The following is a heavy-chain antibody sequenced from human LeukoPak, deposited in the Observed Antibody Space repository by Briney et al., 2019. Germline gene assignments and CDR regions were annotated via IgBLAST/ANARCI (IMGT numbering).Heavy chain of an antibody. CDR3: ARQGYDILTGYLYYFDY. CDR1: GGTFSSYV. Sequence: ASVKVSCKASGGTFSSYVISWVRQAPGQGLEWMGGIIPIFGTANYAQKFQGRVTITADESTSTAYMELSSLRSEDTAVYYCARQGYDILTGYLYYFDYWGQGTLVTVSS. CDR2: IIPIFGTA. V-gene: IGHV1-69*13. J-gene: IGHJ4*02. D-gene: IGHD3-9*01.